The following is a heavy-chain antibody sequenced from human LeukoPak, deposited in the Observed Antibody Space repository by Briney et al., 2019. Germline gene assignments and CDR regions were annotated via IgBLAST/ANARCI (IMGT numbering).Heavy chain of an antibody. CDR3: ARFVGACSGGSCYSDY. D-gene: IGHD2-15*01. V-gene: IGHV5-51*01. CDR1: RYIFTSYW. J-gene: IGHJ4*02. CDR2: IYPGDSDT. Sequence: GESLKISCKGSRYIFTSYWIGWVRQMPGKGLEWMGIIYPGDSDTRYSPSFQGQATISADKSISTAYLQWNSLKASDTAMYYCARFVGACSGGSCYSDYWGQGTLVTVSS.